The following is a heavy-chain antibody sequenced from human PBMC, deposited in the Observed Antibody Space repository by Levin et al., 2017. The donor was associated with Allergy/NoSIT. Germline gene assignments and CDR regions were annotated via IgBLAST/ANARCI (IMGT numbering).Heavy chain of an antibody. V-gene: IGHV3-73*01. CDR1: GFTFSGSN. CDR2: IRSKAENYAT. CDR3: TFYGDYGT. Sequence: GESLKISCAASGFTFSGSNIHWVRQASGKGLGWVGRIRSKAENYATTYAASLKGRVTISRDDSENTAYLQMNSLKTEDTAVYYCTFYGDYGTWGQGTLVTVSS. J-gene: IGHJ4*02. D-gene: IGHD4-17*01.